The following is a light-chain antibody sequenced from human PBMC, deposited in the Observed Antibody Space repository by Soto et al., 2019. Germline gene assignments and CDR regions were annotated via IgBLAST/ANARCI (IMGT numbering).Light chain of an antibody. CDR1: QSLSSSY. V-gene: IGKV3-20*01. Sequence: EIASTQSPGTLSLAPWERATLSCRASQSLSSSYLAWYQQKPGQAPRLLIYGASSRATGIPDRFSGSGSGTDFTLTISRLEPEDFAVYYCQQYGNSRTFGQGTKVDIK. CDR2: GAS. CDR3: QQYGNSRT. J-gene: IGKJ1*01.